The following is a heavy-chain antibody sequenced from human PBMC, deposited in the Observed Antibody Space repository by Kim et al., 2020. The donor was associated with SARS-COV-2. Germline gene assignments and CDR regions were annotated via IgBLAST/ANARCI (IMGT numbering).Heavy chain of an antibody. D-gene: IGHD3-9*01. CDR3: AKAEYYDILTGYYGAFDI. V-gene: IGHV3-9*01. J-gene: IGHJ3*02. Sequence: KGRFTISRDNAKNSLYLQMNSLRAEDTALYYCAKAEYYDILTGYYGAFDIWGQGTMVTVSS.